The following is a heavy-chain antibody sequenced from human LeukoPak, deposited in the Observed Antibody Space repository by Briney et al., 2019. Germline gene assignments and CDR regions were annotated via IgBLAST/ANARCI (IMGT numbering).Heavy chain of an antibody. J-gene: IGHJ5*02. V-gene: IGHV3-21*06. CDR3: ARSPLGRHSSSNPLTWFDP. D-gene: IGHD6-6*01. CDR1: GFTFSSYS. Sequence: GGSLRLSCAASGFTFSSYSMNWVRQAPGKGLEWVSSISSSSSYIYYADSVKGRFTISRDNAKNSLYLQMNSLRAEDTAVYYCARSPLGRHSSSNPLTWFDPWGQGTLVTVSS. CDR2: ISSSSSYI.